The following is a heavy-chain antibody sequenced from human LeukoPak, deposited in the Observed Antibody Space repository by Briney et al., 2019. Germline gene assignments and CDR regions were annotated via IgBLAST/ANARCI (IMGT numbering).Heavy chain of an antibody. Sequence: GGSLRLSCAASGFTFSSYWMSWVRQAPGKGLEWVANIKQDGSEKYYVDSVKGRFTISRENAKNSLYLQMNSLRAGDTAVYYCARAGDPADAFDIWGQGTMVTVSS. D-gene: IGHD2-21*01. J-gene: IGHJ3*02. V-gene: IGHV3-7*01. CDR3: ARAGDPADAFDI. CDR2: IKQDGSEK. CDR1: GFTFSSYW.